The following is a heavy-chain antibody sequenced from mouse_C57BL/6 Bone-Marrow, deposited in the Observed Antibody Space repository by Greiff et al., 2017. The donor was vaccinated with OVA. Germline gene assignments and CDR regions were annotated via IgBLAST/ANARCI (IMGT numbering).Heavy chain of an antibody. CDR2: ISSGGDYI. CDR3: TRLLDAMDY. CDR1: GFTFSSYA. D-gene: IGHD2-1*01. J-gene: IGHJ4*01. Sequence: EVNLVESGEGLVQPGGSLKLSCAASGFTFSSYAMSWVRQTPEKRLELVAYISSGGDYIYYADTVKGRFTISRDNARNTLYLKMSSLKSEDTAMYYCTRLLDAMDYWGQGTSVTGSS. V-gene: IGHV5-9-1*02.